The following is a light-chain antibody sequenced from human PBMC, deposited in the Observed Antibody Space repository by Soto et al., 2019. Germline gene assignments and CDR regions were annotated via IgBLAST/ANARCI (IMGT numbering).Light chain of an antibody. CDR1: QSVSSSY. CDR2: AAS. Sequence: EIVLTQSPGTLSSSPGERATLPCRASQSVSSSYFAWYQQKPGQAPRLLIYAASSRATGIPDRFSGSGSGTDFTLTISRLEPEDFAVYYCQQYGSSSWTFGQGTRVEI. V-gene: IGKV3-20*01. J-gene: IGKJ1*01. CDR3: QQYGSSSWT.